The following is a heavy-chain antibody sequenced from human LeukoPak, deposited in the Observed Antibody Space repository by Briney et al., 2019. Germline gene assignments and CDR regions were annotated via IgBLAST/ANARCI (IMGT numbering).Heavy chain of an antibody. V-gene: IGHV3-23*01. J-gene: IGHJ4*02. CDR2: ISGSGGST. D-gene: IGHD6-13*01. CDR1: GFTFRSYA. CDR3: AKYSEVSWYY. Sequence: PGASLRLSCAASGFTFRSYAMSWVRQGPGKGLEWVSTISGSGGSTYYTDSVKGRFTISRDNSKNTLYLQMNSLRAEDTAVYFCAKYSEVSWYYWGQGTLVTVSS.